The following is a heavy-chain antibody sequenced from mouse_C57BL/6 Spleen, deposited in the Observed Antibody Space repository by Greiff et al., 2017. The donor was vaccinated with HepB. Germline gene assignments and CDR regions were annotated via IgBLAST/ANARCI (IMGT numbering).Heavy chain of an antibody. Sequence: DVMLVESGGGLVKPGGSLKLSCAASGFTFSDYGMHWVRQAPEKGLEWVAYISSGSSTIYYADTVNGRFTISRDNAKNPLFLQMTSLRSEDTAMYYCARCYYEYGYFDVGGTRTTVTVSS. CDR2: ISSGSSTI. D-gene: IGHD2-4*01. CDR1: GFTFSDYG. V-gene: IGHV5-17*01. CDR3: ARCYYEYGYFDV. J-gene: IGHJ1*03.